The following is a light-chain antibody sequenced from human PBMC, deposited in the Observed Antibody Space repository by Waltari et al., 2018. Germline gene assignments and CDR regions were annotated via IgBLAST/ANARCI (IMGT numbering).Light chain of an antibody. CDR2: GAS. V-gene: IGKV3-15*01. J-gene: IGKJ2*02. CDR1: QSVSSN. CDR3: QQYNTWPPST. Sequence: EIVMTQSPAAPSVSPGERATLPCRASQSVSSNLAWYQHKPGQPPSLLISGASTRATGVPARFSGSGSGTEFTLTISSLQSEDSAIYYCQQYNTWPPSTFGQGTKLEIK.